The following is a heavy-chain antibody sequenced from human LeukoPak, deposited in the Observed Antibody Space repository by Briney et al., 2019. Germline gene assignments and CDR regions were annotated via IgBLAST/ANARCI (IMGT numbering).Heavy chain of an antibody. CDR3: ARDWVTTSYNWFDP. CDR1: GFTFSSYA. J-gene: IGHJ5*02. V-gene: IGHV3-23*01. D-gene: IGHD4-17*01. Sequence: GGSLRLSCAASGFTFSSYAMSWVRQAPGKGLEWVSAISGSGGSTYYADSVKGRFTISRDNSKNTLDLQMNSLRAEDTAVYYCARDWVTTSYNWFDPWGQGTLVTVSS. CDR2: ISGSGGST.